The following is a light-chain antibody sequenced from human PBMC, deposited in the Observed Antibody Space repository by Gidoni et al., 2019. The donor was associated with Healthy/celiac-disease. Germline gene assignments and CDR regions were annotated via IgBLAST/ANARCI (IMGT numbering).Light chain of an antibody. CDR1: SSDVGSYNL. CDR2: EGS. J-gene: IGLJ2*01. V-gene: IGLV2-23*01. Sequence: QSALTQPASASGSPGQSITISCTGTSSDVGSYNLVSWYQQHPGKSPKLMIYEGSKRPSGVSIRFSGSKSGNTASLTISGLQAEDEADYYCCSYAGSSTYVVFGGGTKLTVL. CDR3: CSYAGSSTYVV.